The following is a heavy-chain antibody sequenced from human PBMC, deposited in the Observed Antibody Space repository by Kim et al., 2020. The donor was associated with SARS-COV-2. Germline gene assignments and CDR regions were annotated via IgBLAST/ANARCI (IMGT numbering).Heavy chain of an antibody. Sequence: AAPVKGRFTILRDDSKSTLYLLMNSLKSEDTAVYYCTTVRRERLVKRSFEYWGQGTLVTVSS. V-gene: IGHV3-15*01. D-gene: IGHD3-9*01. J-gene: IGHJ4*01. CDR3: TTVRRERLVKRSFEY.